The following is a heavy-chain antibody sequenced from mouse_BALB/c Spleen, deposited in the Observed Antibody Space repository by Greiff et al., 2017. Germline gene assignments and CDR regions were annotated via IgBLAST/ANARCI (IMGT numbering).Heavy chain of an antibody. J-gene: IGHJ4*01. CDR1: GYAFTNYL. CDR2: INPGSGGT. V-gene: IGHV1-54*01. CDR3: AREEVGDAMDY. Sequence: QVQLKESGAELVRPGTSVKVSCKASGYAFTNYLIEWVKQGPGQGLEWIGVINPGSGGTNYNEKFKGKATLTADKSSSTAYMQLSSLTSDDSAVYFCAREEVGDAMDYWGQGTSVTVSS.